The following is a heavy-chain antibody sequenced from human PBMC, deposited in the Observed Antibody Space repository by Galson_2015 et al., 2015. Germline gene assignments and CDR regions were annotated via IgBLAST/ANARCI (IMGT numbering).Heavy chain of an antibody. V-gene: IGHV4-34*09. CDR3: ARVQIGGYASI. J-gene: IGHJ4*02. CDR1: GGSFSGYH. D-gene: IGHD6-13*01. Sequence: LTCAVYGGSFSGYHWTWVRQPPGKGLEWIGEINHSGSTNYNPSLESRVAMSLDSSHNHFSLKMTSVTAADTAVYFRARVQIGGYASIWGQGILVTVSS. CDR2: INHSGST.